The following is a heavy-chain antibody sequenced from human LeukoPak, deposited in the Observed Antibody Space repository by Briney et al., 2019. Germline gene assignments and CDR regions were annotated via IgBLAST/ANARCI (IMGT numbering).Heavy chain of an antibody. V-gene: IGHV3-7*01. D-gene: IGHD3-16*02. CDR2: IKQDGSEK. J-gene: IGHJ4*02. CDR3: ARDYTNYVWGSYRWYFDY. CDR1: GFTFSSYW. Sequence: GGSLRLSCAASGFTFSSYWMGWVRQAPGKGLEWVANIKQDGSEKYYVDSVKGRFTISRDNAKNSLYLQMNSLRAEDTAVYYCARDYTNYVWGSYRWYFDYWGQGTLATVSS.